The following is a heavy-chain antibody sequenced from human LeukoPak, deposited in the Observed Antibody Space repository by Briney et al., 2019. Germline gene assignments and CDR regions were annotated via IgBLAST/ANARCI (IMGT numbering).Heavy chain of an antibody. CDR1: GFTFSSYS. CDR2: ISSSSSYI. CDR3: ARDHKFYSSGYYGY. D-gene: IGHD3-22*01. Sequence: PGGSLRLSCAASGFTFSSYSMNWVRQAPGKGLEWVSSISSSSSYIYYADSVKGRFTISRDNAKNSLYLQMNSLGAEDTAVYYCARDHKFYSSGYYGYWGQGTLVTVSS. J-gene: IGHJ4*02. V-gene: IGHV3-21*01.